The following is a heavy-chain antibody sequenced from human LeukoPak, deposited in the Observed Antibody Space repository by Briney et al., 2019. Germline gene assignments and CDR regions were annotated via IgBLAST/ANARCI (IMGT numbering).Heavy chain of an antibody. D-gene: IGHD4-11*01. CDR1: GLPFSRHA. CDR2: IVGSGVDT. CDR3: AKGPNDSSNYLFDY. J-gene: IGHJ4*02. V-gene: IGHV3-23*01. Sequence: GGPLRLSCAPSGLPFSRHAMSWVRRAPGKGLEWVSVIVGSGVDTYYADSVKGRFTISRDNSKNTLYVQMNSLGAEDTAVYYCAKGPNDSSNYLFDYWGQGTLVTVSS.